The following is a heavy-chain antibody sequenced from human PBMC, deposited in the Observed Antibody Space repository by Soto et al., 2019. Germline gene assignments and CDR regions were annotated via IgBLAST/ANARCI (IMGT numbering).Heavy chain of an antibody. Sequence: GESLKISCKGSGYSFTSYWIGWVRQMPGKGLEWMGIIYPGDSDTRYIPSFQGQVTISADKAISTAYLPWSSLKASDNAMYYCARQGVSDSSSWYGQWGALMVDYYYMDVWGKGTTVTVSS. CDR3: ARQGVSDSSSWYGQWGALMVDYYYMDV. J-gene: IGHJ6*03. D-gene: IGHD6-13*01. CDR1: GYSFTSYW. CDR2: IYPGDSDT. V-gene: IGHV5-51*01.